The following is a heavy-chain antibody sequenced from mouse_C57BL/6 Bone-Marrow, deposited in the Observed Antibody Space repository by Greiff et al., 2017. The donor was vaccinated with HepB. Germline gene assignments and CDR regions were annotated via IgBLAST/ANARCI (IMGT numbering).Heavy chain of an antibody. Sequence: QVQLQQSGPELVKPGASVKISCKASGYSFTSYYIHWVKQRPGQGLEWIGWIYPGSGNTKYNEKFKGKATLTADTSSSTAYMQLSSLTSEDSAVYYCARPVPVYYFDYGGQGTTLTVSS. CDR2: IYPGSGNT. V-gene: IGHV1-66*01. J-gene: IGHJ2*01. CDR1: GYSFTSYY. CDR3: ARPVPVYYFDY.